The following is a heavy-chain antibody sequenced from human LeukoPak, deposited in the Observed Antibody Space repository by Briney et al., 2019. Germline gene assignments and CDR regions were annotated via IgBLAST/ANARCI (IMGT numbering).Heavy chain of an antibody. V-gene: IGHV3-30-3*01. CDR3: ARDLRSGGSFDY. D-gene: IGHD2-15*01. J-gene: IGHJ4*02. Sequence: RTGRSLRLSCAASGFTFSSYAMHWVRQAPGKGLEWVAVISFDGSDKYYADSVKGRFTISRDNSKNTLYLQMISLRPEDTAVYYCARDLRSGGSFDYWSQGTLITVSS. CDR2: ISFDGSDK. CDR1: GFTFSSYA.